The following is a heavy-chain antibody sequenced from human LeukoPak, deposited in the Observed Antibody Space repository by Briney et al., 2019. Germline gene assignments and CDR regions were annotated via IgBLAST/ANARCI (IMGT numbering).Heavy chain of an antibody. CDR2: ISHSGST. Sequence: SLTLSLTCAVSGDSISSGTYSWTWIRQPPGKGLEWIGFISHSGSTYYNPSLKSRVSMSVDRSENQFSLKLSSVTAADTAVYYCARGLIVPSTIFDYWGQGALVTVSS. J-gene: IGHJ4*02. D-gene: IGHD2-2*02. CDR1: GDSISSGTYS. V-gene: IGHV4-30-2*01. CDR3: ARGLIVPSTIFDY.